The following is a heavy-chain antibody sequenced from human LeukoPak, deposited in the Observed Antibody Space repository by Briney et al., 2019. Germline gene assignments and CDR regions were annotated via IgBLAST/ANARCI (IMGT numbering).Heavy chain of an antibody. CDR1: GFTFGDYA. Sequence: PGGSLRLSCTASGFTFGDYAMSWVRQAPGKGLEWVGFIRSKAYGGTTQYAASVKGRFTISRDDSKSVAYVQMNSLKTEDTAVYYCTRDPFVGRASDYFDYWGQGTLVTVSS. CDR2: IRSKAYGGTT. V-gene: IGHV3-49*04. D-gene: IGHD2-15*01. J-gene: IGHJ4*02. CDR3: TRDPFVGRASDYFDY.